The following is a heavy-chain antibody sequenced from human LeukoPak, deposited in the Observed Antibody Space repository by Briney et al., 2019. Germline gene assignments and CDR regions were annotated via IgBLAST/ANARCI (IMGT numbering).Heavy chain of an antibody. CDR1: GGSSSGYY. D-gene: IGHD1-14*01. CDR3: ARLPGTGRFDP. V-gene: IGHV4-34*01. Sequence: PSETLSLTCAVYGGSSSGYYWSWIRQPPGKGLEWIGEINHSGSTNYNPSLKSRVTISVDTSKNQFSLKLSSVTAADTAVYYCARLPGTGRFDPWGQGTLVTVSS. CDR2: INHSGST. J-gene: IGHJ5*02.